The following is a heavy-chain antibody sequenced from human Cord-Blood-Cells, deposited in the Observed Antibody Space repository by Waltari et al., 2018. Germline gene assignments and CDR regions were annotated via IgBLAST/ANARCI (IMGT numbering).Heavy chain of an antibody. V-gene: IGHV1-2*02. CDR2: INPDSRGT. Sequence: QVQLVQPGDEVKKPGASVKVSCKASGYTFTGYYMHGVRQAPGQGLEWRCWINPDSRGTNYAQKFQGRVTMTRTTSISTAYMELSRLSSDDTAVYYCARVKIAAAVTDWGQGTLVTVSS. J-gene: IGHJ4*02. CDR1: GYTFTGYY. CDR3: ARVKIAAAVTD. D-gene: IGHD6-13*01.